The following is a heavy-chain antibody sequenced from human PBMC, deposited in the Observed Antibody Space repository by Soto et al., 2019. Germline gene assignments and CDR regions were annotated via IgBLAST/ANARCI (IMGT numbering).Heavy chain of an antibody. D-gene: IGHD6-13*01. J-gene: IGHJ4*02. V-gene: IGHV4-34*01. CDR1: GGSFGGYY. Sequence: SETLSLTCAVYGGSFGGYYLSWVRQPPGKGLEWVGEINHGGSTNYNPSIKRRVTISVDKSKNKFSLKLSSVTAEDSAVYYCARGSYSSSWYFDYWGQGTLVTVSS. CDR2: INHGGST. CDR3: ARGSYSSSWYFDY.